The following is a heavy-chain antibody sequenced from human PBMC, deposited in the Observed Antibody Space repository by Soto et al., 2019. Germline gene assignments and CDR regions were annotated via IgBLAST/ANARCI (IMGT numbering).Heavy chain of an antibody. CDR3: ARDEGIQLWLRFAFDI. V-gene: IGHV3-30*03. CDR2: ISYDGSDK. Sequence: GGSLRLSCAASRFTFSRFAMHWVRQAPGKGLEWVAVISYDGSDKYYADSVKGRFTISRDNSKNTLYLQMSSLRAEDTAVYYCARDEGIQLWLRFAFDIWGQGTMVTVSS. D-gene: IGHD5-18*01. CDR1: RFTFSRFA. J-gene: IGHJ3*02.